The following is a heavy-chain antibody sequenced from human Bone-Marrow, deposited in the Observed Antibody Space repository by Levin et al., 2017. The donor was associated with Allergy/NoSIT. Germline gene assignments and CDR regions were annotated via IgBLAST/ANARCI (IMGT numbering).Heavy chain of an antibody. J-gene: IGHJ2*01. D-gene: IGHD3-10*01. CDR1: GGSISSGGYS. CDR3: ARTLYYYGSGGRYWYFDL. CDR2: IYHSGST. Sequence: SQTLSLTCAVSGGSISSGGYSWSWIRQPPGKGLEWIGYIYHSGSTYYNPSLKSRVTISVDRSKNQFSLKLSSVTAADTAVYYCARTLYYYGSGGRYWYFDLWGRGTLVTVSS. V-gene: IGHV4-30-2*01.